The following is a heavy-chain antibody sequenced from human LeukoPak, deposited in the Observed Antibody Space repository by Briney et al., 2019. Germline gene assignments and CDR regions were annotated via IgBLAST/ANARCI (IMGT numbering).Heavy chain of an antibody. V-gene: IGHV1-46*01. CDR2: INPSGGST. D-gene: IGHD3-9*01. CDR1: GYTFTSYY. Sequence: ASVKVSCKASGYTFTSYYMHWVRQAPGQGLEWMGIINPSGGSTSYSQKFQGRVTMTRNTSISTAYMELSSLRSEDTAVYYCAREFGTILTGYYNTNRFDPWGQGTLVTVSS. CDR3: AREFGTILTGYYNTNRFDP. J-gene: IGHJ5*02.